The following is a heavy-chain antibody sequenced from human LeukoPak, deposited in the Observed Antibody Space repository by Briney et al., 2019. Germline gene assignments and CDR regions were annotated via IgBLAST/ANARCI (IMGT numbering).Heavy chain of an antibody. D-gene: IGHD3-10*01. CDR3: ARDQFGVSVYMDV. J-gene: IGHJ6*03. CDR2: IIPIFGTA. V-gene: IGHV1-69*13. CDR1: GGTFSNYA. Sequence: ASVKVSCKASGGTFSNYAISWVRQAPGQGLEWMGGIIPIFGTANYAQKFQGRVTITADESTSTAYMELSSLRSEDTAVYYCARDQFGVSVYMDVWGKGTTVTISS.